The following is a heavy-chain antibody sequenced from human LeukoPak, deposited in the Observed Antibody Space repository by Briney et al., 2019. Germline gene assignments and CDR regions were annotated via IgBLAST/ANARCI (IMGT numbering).Heavy chain of an antibody. CDR3: SGRYGPGPV. J-gene: IGHJ4*02. V-gene: IGHV1-2*02. Sequence: ASVKVSCKASGYTFAAHHILWVRQAPGQGLEWMGWILPDGRDTKYSQKFRDRMTLTTDTSTNTAYMELSRLTPDDTAVYYCSGRYGPGPVWGQGTLISASP. CDR1: GYTFAAHH. D-gene: IGHD3-10*01. CDR2: ILPDGRDT.